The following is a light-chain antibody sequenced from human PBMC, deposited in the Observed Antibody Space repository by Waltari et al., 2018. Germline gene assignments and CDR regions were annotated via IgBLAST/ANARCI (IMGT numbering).Light chain of an antibody. J-gene: IGKJ4*01. V-gene: IGKV1-5*01. CDR3: QQYNSYPFT. CDR2: DAS. Sequence: DIQMTQSPSTLSASVGDRVTITCRASQSISSGLAWYPQKPGKDPKLLIYDASSLESGVPSRFSGSGSGTEFTLTISSLQPDDFATYYCQQYNSYPFTFGGGTKVEIK. CDR1: QSISSG.